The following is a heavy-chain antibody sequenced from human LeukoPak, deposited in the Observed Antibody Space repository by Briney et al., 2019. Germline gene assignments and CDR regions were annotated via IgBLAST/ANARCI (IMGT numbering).Heavy chain of an antibody. V-gene: IGHV3-13*01. J-gene: IGHJ6*02. CDR3: AREKAVAGEYYYGMDV. D-gene: IGHD6-19*01. CDR2: IGTAGDT. Sequence: GGSLRLSCAASGFTFSSYDMHWVRQATGKGLEWVSVIGTAGDTYYPGSVKGRFTISRENAKNSLYLQMNSLRAGDTAVYYCAREKAVAGEYYYGMDVWGQGTTVTVSS. CDR1: GFTFSSYD.